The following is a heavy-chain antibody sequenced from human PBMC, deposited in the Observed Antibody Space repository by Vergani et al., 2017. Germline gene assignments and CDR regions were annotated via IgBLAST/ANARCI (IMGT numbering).Heavy chain of an antibody. CDR1: GFTFSSYA. CDR2: ISGSGGST. Sequence: EVQLLESGGGLVQPGGSLRLSCAASGFTFSSYAMSWVRQAPGKGLEWVSAISGSGGSTYYADSVKGRFTISRDNSKNTLYLQMNSLRAEDTAVYYCAKVAPQDYYYSSGYPLFDYWGQGTLVTVSS. CDR3: AKVAPQDYYYSSGYPLFDY. V-gene: IGHV3-23*01. D-gene: IGHD3-22*01. J-gene: IGHJ4*02.